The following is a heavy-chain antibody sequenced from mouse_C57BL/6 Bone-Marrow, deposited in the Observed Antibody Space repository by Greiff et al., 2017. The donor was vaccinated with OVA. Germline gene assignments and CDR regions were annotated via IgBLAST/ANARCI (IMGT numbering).Heavy chain of an antibody. D-gene: IGHD1-1*01. CDR2: IRNKANGYTT. Sequence: EVKLVESGGGLVQPGGSLSLSCAASGFTFTDYYMSWVRQPPGKALEWLGFIRNKANGYTTEYSASVKVRFTISRDNSQSILYLQMNALRAEDSATYYCARYYYGSSYWYFDVWGTGTTVTVSS. CDR3: ARYYYGSSYWYFDV. J-gene: IGHJ1*03. CDR1: GFTFTDYY. V-gene: IGHV7-3*01.